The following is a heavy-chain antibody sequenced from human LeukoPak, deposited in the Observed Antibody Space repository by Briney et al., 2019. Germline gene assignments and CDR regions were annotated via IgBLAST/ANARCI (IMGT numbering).Heavy chain of an antibody. J-gene: IGHJ3*02. CDR3: ARDRVLIAVYTFDI. Sequence: ASLKVSCKASVYTFARYYIHWVRRAPGHGLECMGGIIPNSSGTNYAQKFQGRVTMARDTSISTAYMELSSLTSDDTAVYCCARDRVLIAVYTFDIWGQGTMVTVSS. V-gene: IGHV1-2*02. CDR1: VYTFARYY. CDR2: IIPNSSGT. D-gene: IGHD3-16*01.